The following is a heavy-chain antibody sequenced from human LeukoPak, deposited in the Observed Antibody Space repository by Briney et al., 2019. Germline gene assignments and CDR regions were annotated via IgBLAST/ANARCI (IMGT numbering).Heavy chain of an antibody. Sequence: ASVKVSCKASGGPFKNYVITWVRQAPGQGPEWMGGIIPIFGAADYAQKFQGRVTITADESTSTAFMQLSSLTSEDTAVYYCPRVPHLFYSGSGTLYYYGMDVWGQGTTVTVAS. J-gene: IGHJ6*02. V-gene: IGHV1-69*01. CDR3: PRVPHLFYSGSGTLYYYGMDV. D-gene: IGHD3-10*01. CDR1: GGPFKNYV. CDR2: IIPIFGAA.